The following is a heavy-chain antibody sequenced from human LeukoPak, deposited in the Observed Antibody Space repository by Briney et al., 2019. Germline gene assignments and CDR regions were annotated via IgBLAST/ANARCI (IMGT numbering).Heavy chain of an antibody. D-gene: IGHD6-19*01. J-gene: IGHJ1*01. CDR3: ADDRYSSGWYGNFQH. CDR1: GYTLTELS. Sequence: ASVKVSCKVSGYTLTELSMHWVRQAPGKGLEWMGGFDPEDGETIYAQKFQGRVTMTEDTSTDTAYMELSSLRSEDTAVYYCADDRYSSGWYGNFQHWGQGTLVTVSS. V-gene: IGHV1-24*01. CDR2: FDPEDGET.